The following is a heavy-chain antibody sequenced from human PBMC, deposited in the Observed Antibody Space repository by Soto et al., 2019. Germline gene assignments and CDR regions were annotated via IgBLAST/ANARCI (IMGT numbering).Heavy chain of an antibody. V-gene: IGHV4-30-4*01. Sequence: QVQLQESGPGLVKPSQTLSLTCTVSGGSISSGDYYWSWIRQPPGKGLEWIGYIYYSGSTYYNPSLKSRVTISVDTSKNQFSLKLSSVTAADTAVYYCARDTRYCSGGSCYNWFDPWGQGTLVTVSS. CDR3: ARDTRYCSGGSCYNWFDP. CDR1: GGSISSGDYY. J-gene: IGHJ5*02. CDR2: IYYSGST. D-gene: IGHD2-15*01.